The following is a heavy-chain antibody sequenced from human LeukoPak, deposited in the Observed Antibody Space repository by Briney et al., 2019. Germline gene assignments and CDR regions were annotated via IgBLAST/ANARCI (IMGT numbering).Heavy chain of an antibody. CDR2: IDTAGDT. CDR3: ARASYGDDYYYYYGMDV. Sequence: GGSLRLSCAASGFTFSNYDMHWVRQATGKGLEWVSAIDTAGDTYYSGSVKGRFTISRRNVKNSLYLQMNSLRAGDTAVYYCARASYGDDYYYYYGMDVWGQGTTVTVSS. V-gene: IGHV3-13*01. CDR1: GFTFSNYD. J-gene: IGHJ6*02. D-gene: IGHD4-17*01.